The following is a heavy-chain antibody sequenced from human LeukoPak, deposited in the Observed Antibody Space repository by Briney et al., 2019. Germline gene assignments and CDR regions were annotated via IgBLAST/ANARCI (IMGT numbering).Heavy chain of an antibody. D-gene: IGHD2-2*01. CDR2: ICYDGSNK. CDR3: AKESGYCSSTSCFADAFDI. J-gene: IGHJ3*02. V-gene: IGHV3-33*06. Sequence: PGGSLRLSCAASGFTFSSYGMHWVRQAPGKGLEWVAVICYDGSNKYYADSVKGRLTISRDNSKNTLYLQMNSLRAEDTAVYYCAKESGYCSSTSCFADAFDIWGQGTMVTVSS. CDR1: GFTFSSYG.